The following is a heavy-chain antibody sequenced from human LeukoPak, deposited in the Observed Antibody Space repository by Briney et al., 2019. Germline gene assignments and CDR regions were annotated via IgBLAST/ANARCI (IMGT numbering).Heavy chain of an antibody. CDR2: INHSGST. CDR1: GGSFSGYY. CDR3: ARVVGRFVDY. J-gene: IGHJ4*02. V-gene: IGHV4-34*01. Sequence: SETLSLTCAVYGGSFSGYYWSWIRQPPGKGLEWIGEINHSGSTNYNPSLKRRVTISVDTSKNQFSLKLSSVTAADTAVYYCARVVGRFVDYWGQGTLVTVSS. D-gene: IGHD1-26*01.